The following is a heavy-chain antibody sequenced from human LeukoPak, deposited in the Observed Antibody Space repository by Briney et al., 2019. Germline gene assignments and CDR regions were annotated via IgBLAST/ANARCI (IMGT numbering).Heavy chain of an antibody. CDR1: GDSISGYY. V-gene: IGHV4-59*01. Sequence: PSETLSLTCSVSGDSISGYYWSWIRQPPGKGLEWIGYIYSSGSTSYNPSLKSRVTISVDTSENQFSLKLRSVTAADTAKYYCARGYSFALYYFDYWGQGPLVTVSS. CDR2: IYSSGST. J-gene: IGHJ4*02. D-gene: IGHD5-18*01. CDR3: ARGYSFALYYFDY.